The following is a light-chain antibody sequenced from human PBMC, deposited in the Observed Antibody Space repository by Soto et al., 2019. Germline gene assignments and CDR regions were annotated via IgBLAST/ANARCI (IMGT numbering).Light chain of an antibody. J-gene: IGKJ1*01. V-gene: IGKV3-20*01. CDR1: QSFISYF. CDR2: YAS. CDR3: QQYNNWSPWT. Sequence: DIELTQSPGSLSSSPGDRATLTCRASQSFISYFLAWYHQRPAQTPRLLLYYASSRATSMAHRFSGSGSGTDFILPISSMEPEEYAVSYCQQYNNWSPWTFGQGTKVDIK.